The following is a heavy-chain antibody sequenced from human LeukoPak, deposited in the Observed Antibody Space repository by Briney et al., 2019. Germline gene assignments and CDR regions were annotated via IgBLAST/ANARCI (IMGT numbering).Heavy chain of an antibody. Sequence: PRGSLRLSCAASGFTFSSYTMNWVRQAPGKGLEWISHISSSSSTIYYADSVKGRFIISRDNAKNSLYLQMNSLRAEDTAVYYCARSLDYWGQGTLVTVSS. CDR1: GFTFSSYT. CDR2: ISSSSSTI. CDR3: ARSLDY. J-gene: IGHJ4*02. V-gene: IGHV3-48*01.